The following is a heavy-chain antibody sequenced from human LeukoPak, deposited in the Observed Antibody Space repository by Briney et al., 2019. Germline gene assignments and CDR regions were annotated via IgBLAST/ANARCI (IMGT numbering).Heavy chain of an antibody. CDR2: IYSGRST. CDR1: GVTASVNY. V-gene: IGHV3-53*01. Sequence: PGGSLRLSSAASGVTASVNYMSWFRQAPGRELGWVSVIYSGRSTYYADSVKGGFTISRDYAKNSAHLQMSSLRAEDTAVYYCAGDGSYARPFDYWGQGTLVTVSS. CDR3: AGDGSYARPFDY. D-gene: IGHD2-2*01. J-gene: IGHJ4*02.